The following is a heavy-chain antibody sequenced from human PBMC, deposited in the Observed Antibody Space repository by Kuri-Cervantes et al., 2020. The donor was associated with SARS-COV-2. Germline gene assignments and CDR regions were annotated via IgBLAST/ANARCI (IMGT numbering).Heavy chain of an antibody. CDR1: GDSVSSNSAA. D-gene: IGHD6-19*01. CDR2: TYYRSKWYN. J-gene: IGHJ4*02. Sequence: SQTLSLTCAISGDSVSSNSAAWNWIRQSPSRGLEWLGRTYYRSKWYNDYAVSVKSRITINPDTSKNQFSLQLNSATPEDTAVYYCAREIAVAGTVWEDYFDYWGQGTLVTVSS. CDR3: AREIAVAGTVWEDYFDY. V-gene: IGHV6-1*01.